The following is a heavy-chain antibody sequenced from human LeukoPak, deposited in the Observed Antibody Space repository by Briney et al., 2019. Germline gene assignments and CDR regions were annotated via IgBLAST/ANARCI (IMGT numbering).Heavy chain of an antibody. D-gene: IGHD3-3*01. CDR2: IYHSGST. J-gene: IGHJ6*03. Sequence: SETLSLTCTVSGDSISSGGYYWSWIRQPPGKGLEWIGYIYHSGSTYYNPSLKSRVTISVDRSKNQFSLKLSSVTAADTAVYYCAREGTYYDFWSGSHYMDVWGKGTTVTVSS. CDR3: AREGTYYDFWSGSHYMDV. V-gene: IGHV4-30-2*01. CDR1: GDSISSGGYY.